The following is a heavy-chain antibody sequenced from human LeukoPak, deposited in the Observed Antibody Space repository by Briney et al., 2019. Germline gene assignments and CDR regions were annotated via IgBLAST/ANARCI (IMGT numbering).Heavy chain of an antibody. CDR1: GFTFSSYS. CDR2: ISSSSSYI. CDR3: TAMVSSADYYYYMDV. D-gene: IGHD5-18*01. Sequence: GGSLRLSCAASGFTFSSYSMNWVRQAPGKGLEWVSSISSSSSYIYYADSVKGRFTISRDNAKNSLYLQMNSLRAEDTAVYYCTAMVSSADYYYYMDVWGKGTTVTVSS. J-gene: IGHJ6*03. V-gene: IGHV3-21*01.